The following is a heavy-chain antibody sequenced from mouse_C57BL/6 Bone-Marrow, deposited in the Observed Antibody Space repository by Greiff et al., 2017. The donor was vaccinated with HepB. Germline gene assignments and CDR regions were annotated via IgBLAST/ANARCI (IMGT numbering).Heavy chain of an antibody. CDR2: INPNNGGT. Sequence: EVQLQQSGPELVKPGASVKIPCKASGYTFTDYNMDWVKQSHGKSLEWIGDINPNNGGTIYNQKFKGKATLTVDKSSSTAYMELRSLTSEDTAVYYCARPLRRGRARDYYAMDYWGQGTSVTVSS. CDR3: ARPLRRGRARDYYAMDY. J-gene: IGHJ4*01. D-gene: IGHD2-12*01. V-gene: IGHV1-18*01. CDR1: GYTFTDYN.